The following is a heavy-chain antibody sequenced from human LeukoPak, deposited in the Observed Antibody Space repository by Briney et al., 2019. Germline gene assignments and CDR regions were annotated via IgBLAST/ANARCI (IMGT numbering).Heavy chain of an antibody. CDR2: ITSSRIYI. D-gene: IGHD2/OR15-2a*01. CDR1: GFTFSTYS. CDR3: AKDSAKKYDDY. J-gene: IGHJ4*02. V-gene: IGHV3-21*04. Sequence: GGSLRLSCAASGFTFSTYSMNWVRQAPGKGLEWVSSITSSRIYIYYADSVKGRFTISRDNAKNSLYLQMNSLRAEDTAVYYCAKDSAKKYDDYWGQGTLVTVSS.